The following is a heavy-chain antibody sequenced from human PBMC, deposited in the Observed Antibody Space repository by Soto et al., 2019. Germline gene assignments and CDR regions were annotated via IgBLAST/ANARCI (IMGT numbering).Heavy chain of an antibody. CDR3: ARRGYCTNGVCYYGMDV. CDR1: GGSISSGDYY. Sequence: SETLSLTCTVSGGSISSGDYYWSWIRQPPGKGLEWIGYIYYSGSTYYNPSLMSRVTISVDTSKNQFSLKLSSVTAADTAVYYCARRGYCTNGVCYYGMDVWGQGTTVTVSS. CDR2: IYYSGST. D-gene: IGHD2-8*01. J-gene: IGHJ6*02. V-gene: IGHV4-30-4*01.